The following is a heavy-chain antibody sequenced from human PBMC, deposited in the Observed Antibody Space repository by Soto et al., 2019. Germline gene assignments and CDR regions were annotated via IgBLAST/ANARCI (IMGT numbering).Heavy chain of an antibody. D-gene: IGHD6-13*01. CDR3: ARGRVAAAASKGGFGMDV. J-gene: IGHJ6*02. Sequence: PSETLSLTCTVSGGSISSGGYYWSWIRQHPGKGLEWIGYIYYSGSTYYNPSLKSRVTISVDTSKNQFSLKLSSVTAADTAVYYCARGRVAAAASKGGFGMDVWGQGTTVTVSS. CDR1: GGSISSGGYY. CDR2: IYYSGST. V-gene: IGHV4-31*03.